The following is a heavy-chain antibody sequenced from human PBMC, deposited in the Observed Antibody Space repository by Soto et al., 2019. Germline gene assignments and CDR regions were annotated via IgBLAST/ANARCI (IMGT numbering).Heavy chain of an antibody. V-gene: IGHV1-18*01. CDR2: ISAYNGNT. CDR1: GYTFTSYG. J-gene: IGHJ5*02. CDR3: ARVGRGDKITIFYNWFDP. Sequence: ASVKVSCNASGYTFTSYGISWVRQAPGQGLEWMGWISAYNGNTNYAQKLQGRVTMTTDTSTSTAYIELRSLRSDDTAVYYCARVGRGDKITIFYNWFDPWGQGTLVTVSS. D-gene: IGHD3-3*01.